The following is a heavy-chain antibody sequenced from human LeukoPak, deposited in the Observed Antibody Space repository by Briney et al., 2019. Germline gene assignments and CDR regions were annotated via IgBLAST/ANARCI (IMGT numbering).Heavy chain of an antibody. Sequence: GGSLRLSCTVSGFTFNSYAMSWVRQAPGKGLEWVSSISGNGDDTYHADSVKSRFTFSRDNSNSTLYLQMNSLRAEDTAVFYCARAIAEYTNSWLYYYYGMDVWGQGTTVTVSS. CDR3: ARAIAEYTNSWLYYYYGMDV. J-gene: IGHJ6*02. CDR2: ISGNGDDT. CDR1: GFTFNSYA. D-gene: IGHD6-13*01. V-gene: IGHV3-23*01.